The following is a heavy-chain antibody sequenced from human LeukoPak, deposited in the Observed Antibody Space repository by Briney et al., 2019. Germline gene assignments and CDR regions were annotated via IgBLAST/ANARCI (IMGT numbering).Heavy chain of an antibody. CDR2: INYSGST. V-gene: IGHV4-34*01. CDR3: ARRKRPFSSGYYFNWFDP. CDR1: GGSFSGYY. D-gene: IGHD3-22*01. J-gene: IGHJ5*02. Sequence: SETLSLTCAVYGGSFSGYYWSWIRQSPGKGLEWIGEINYSGSTNYNPSLKSRVTISVDTSKNQFSLKLSSVTAADTAVYYCARRKRPFSSGYYFNWFDPWGQGTLVTVSS.